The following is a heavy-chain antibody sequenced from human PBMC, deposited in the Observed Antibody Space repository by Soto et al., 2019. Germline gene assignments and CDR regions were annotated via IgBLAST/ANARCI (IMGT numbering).Heavy chain of an antibody. CDR2: IYYSGST. D-gene: IGHD2-15*01. CDR1: GGSISSGGYY. Sequence: QVQLQESGPGLVKPSQTLSLTCTVSGGSISSGGYYWSWIRQHPGKGLEWIGYIYYSGSTYYNPSLKSRVPIAVGTSKNQFALKLSSVTAADTAVYYCAREGGGYCSGGSCYENWFDPWGQGTLVTVSS. CDR3: AREGGGYCSGGSCYENWFDP. J-gene: IGHJ5*02. V-gene: IGHV4-31*03.